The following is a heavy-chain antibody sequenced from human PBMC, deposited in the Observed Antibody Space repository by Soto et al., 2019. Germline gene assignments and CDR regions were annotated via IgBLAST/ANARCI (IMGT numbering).Heavy chain of an antibody. J-gene: IGHJ4*02. V-gene: IGHV1-3*04. CDR3: ARATRSGSPHFDH. Sequence: GASVKVSCKASGYTFTNNVIHWLRQAPGQTLEWMGWIHTAKGNTKYSQKFEARVTLTRDTAASTAYMELNSLRSEDTAVYYCARATRSGSPHFDHWGQGTLVTVSS. CDR2: IHTAKGNT. D-gene: IGHD5-12*01. CDR1: GYTFTNNV.